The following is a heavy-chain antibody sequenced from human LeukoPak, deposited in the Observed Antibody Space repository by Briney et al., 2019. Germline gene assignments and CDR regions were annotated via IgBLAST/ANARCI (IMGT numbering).Heavy chain of an antibody. CDR2: IIPIFGTA. CDR1: GGTFSSYA. D-gene: IGHD3-10*01. V-gene: IGHV1-69*13. Sequence: SVKVSCKASGGTFSSYAISWVRQAPGQGLEWMGGIIPIFGTANYAQKFQGRVTITADESTSTAYMELSSLRSDDTAVYYCARGQWFGDHDAFDIWGQGTMVTVSS. CDR3: ARGQWFGDHDAFDI. J-gene: IGHJ3*02.